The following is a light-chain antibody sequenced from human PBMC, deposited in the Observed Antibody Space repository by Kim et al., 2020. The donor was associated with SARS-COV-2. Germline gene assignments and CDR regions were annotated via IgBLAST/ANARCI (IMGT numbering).Light chain of an antibody. CDR2: GAS. CDR3: QRYGGSPMYA. J-gene: IGKJ2*01. V-gene: IGKV3-20*01. CDR1: QTLDSDF. Sequence: SPGEGVTLSGRAGQTLDSDFLAWYQQRPGQAPRLLIYGASSRATDSPDRFTGSGSGTDFTLTISRLEPEDFAMYYCQRYGGSPMYAFGQGTKLEI.